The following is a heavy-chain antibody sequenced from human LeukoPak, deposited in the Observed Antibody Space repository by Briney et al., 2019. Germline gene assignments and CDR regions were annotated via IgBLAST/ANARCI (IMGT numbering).Heavy chain of an antibody. Sequence: GGSLRLSCAASGFTFSSYWMHWVRQAPGKGLVWVSRISSDGSTTSYADSVKGRFTISRDNAKNTLYLQMNSLRAEDTAVYYCARDLKIDYYDSSGVYYYYYYGMDVWGQGTTVTVSS. D-gene: IGHD3-22*01. CDR3: ARDLKIDYYDSSGVYYYYYYGMDV. J-gene: IGHJ6*02. CDR2: ISSDGSTT. V-gene: IGHV3-74*01. CDR1: GFTFSSYW.